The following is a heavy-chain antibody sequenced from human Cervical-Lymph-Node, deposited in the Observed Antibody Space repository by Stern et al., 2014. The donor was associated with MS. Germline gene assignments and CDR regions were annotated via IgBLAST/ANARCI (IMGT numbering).Heavy chain of an antibody. D-gene: IGHD3-10*01. J-gene: IGHJ6*02. Sequence: VQLVESGGGLVQPGRSLRVSCAGSGFTFSSYPIYWVRQAPGKGLEWVGVITYDGSKTHYEDSVKGRFTLSRDNSKNTVSLQMNSLTTEDTAVYFCARGSRGMDVWGQGTTVTVSS. CDR2: ITYDGSKT. CDR1: GFTFSSYP. V-gene: IGHV3-30-3*01. CDR3: ARGSRGMDV.